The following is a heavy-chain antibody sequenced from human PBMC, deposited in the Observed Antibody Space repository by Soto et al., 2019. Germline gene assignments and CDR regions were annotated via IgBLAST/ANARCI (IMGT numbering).Heavy chain of an antibody. CDR2: ISASGGST. D-gene: IGHD1-26*01. CDR3: AKDRRERSGSYFNAY. CDR1: GFTFSTYA. Sequence: PGGSLRLSCAASGFTFSTYAMTWVRQAPGKGLEWVSAISASGGSTYYADSVKGRFTISRDNSKNTLYLQMNSLRAEDTAVYYCAKDRRERSGSYFNAYWGRGTLVTVSS. J-gene: IGHJ4*02. V-gene: IGHV3-23*01.